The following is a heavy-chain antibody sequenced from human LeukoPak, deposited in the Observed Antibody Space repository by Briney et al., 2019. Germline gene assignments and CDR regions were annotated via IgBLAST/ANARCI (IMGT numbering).Heavy chain of an antibody. Sequence: PGGSLRLSCAASGFTFSNAWMSWVRQAPGKGLEWVGRIKSKTDGGTTDYAAPVKGRFTISRDDSKNTLYLQMNSLKTEDTAVYYCTTDRLAVGATQSWGQGTLVTVSS. CDR2: IKSKTDGGTT. D-gene: IGHD1-26*01. V-gene: IGHV3-15*01. CDR3: TTDRLAVGATQS. CDR1: GFTFSNAW. J-gene: IGHJ4*02.